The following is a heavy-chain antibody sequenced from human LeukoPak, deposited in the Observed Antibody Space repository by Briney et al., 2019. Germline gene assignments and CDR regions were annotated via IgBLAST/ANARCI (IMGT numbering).Heavy chain of an antibody. J-gene: IGHJ4*02. D-gene: IGHD3-22*01. CDR1: GGSFSGYY. Sequence: SETLSLTRAVYGGSFSGYYWSWIRRPPGKGLEWIGEINHSGSTNYNPSLKSRVTISVDTSKNQFSLKLSSVTAADTAVYCCAREGSSGTDYWGQGTLVTVSS. V-gene: IGHV4-34*01. CDR2: INHSGST. CDR3: AREGSSGTDY.